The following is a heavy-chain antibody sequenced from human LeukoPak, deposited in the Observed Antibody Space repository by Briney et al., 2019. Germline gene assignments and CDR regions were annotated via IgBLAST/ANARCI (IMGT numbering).Heavy chain of an antibody. Sequence: SETLSLTCTVSGGSISSYYWSWIRQPPEKGLEWIGYIYYSGRTNYNPSLKSRVTISVDTSKNQFSLKLSSVTAADTAVYYCAREAAAGTVDYWGQGTLVTVSS. D-gene: IGHD6-13*01. V-gene: IGHV4-59*01. CDR2: IYYSGRT. CDR1: GGSISSYY. J-gene: IGHJ4*02. CDR3: AREAAAGTVDY.